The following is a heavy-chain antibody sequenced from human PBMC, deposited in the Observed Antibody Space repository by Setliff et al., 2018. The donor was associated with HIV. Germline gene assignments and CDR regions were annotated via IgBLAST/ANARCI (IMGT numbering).Heavy chain of an antibody. CDR2: INYHGST. V-gene: IGHV4-39*01. J-gene: IGHJ4*02. CDR1: GGSISSTNYF. D-gene: IGHD3-16*01. CDR3: VNPSGAMGDFDS. Sequence: PSETLSLTCTVSGGSISSTNYFWGWIRQPPGKGLEWIGTINYHGSTYYNPSLKSRVTISIDTSKNQFSLQPTSVTAADTAVYYCVNPSGAMGDFDSWGQGTLVTVSS.